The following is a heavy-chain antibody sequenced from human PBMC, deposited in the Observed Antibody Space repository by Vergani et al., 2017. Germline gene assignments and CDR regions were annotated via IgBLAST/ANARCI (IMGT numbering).Heavy chain of an antibody. D-gene: IGHD3-22*01. Sequence: EVQLQESGGGLVKPGGSLRVSCAASGFSFSTYSINWVRQAPGKGLEWVSSISGRSNHIYYADSLKGRFTISRDNSKNSVYLQMNSLRAEDTAIYYCARKKYYDSKDYYQVGPFDYWGQGTLVTVSS. CDR1: GFSFSTYS. V-gene: IGHV3-21*06. CDR3: ARKKYYDSKDYYQVGPFDY. J-gene: IGHJ4*02. CDR2: ISGRSNHI.